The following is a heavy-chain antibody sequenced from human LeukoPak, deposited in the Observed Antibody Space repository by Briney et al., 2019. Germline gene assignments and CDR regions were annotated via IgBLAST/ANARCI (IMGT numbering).Heavy chain of an antibody. Sequence: GGSLRLSCVASGFXFSNYAITWVRQAPGKGLEWVSVISGSGRFTNYADSVKGRFTISRDTSKNTLYLQMNSLRVEDTAVYYCARGGSGGANDYWGQGTLVTVSS. CDR2: ISGSGRFT. D-gene: IGHD3-16*01. V-gene: IGHV3-23*01. CDR3: ARGGSGGANDY. J-gene: IGHJ4*02. CDR1: GFXFSNYA.